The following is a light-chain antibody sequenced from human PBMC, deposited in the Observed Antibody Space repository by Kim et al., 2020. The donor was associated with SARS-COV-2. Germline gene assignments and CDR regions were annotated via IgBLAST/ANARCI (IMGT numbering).Light chain of an antibody. J-gene: IGKJ2*01. V-gene: IGKV3-15*01. CDR3: QQYNNWPYT. CDR2: GAS. Sequence: EIVMTQSPVTLSVSPGERATLSCRASQSVSSNLAWYQQNPGQAPRLLIYGASTRATGISARFSGTGSGTEFTLTISSLQPEDFAVFYCQQYNNWPYTFGQGTKLEIK. CDR1: QSVSSN.